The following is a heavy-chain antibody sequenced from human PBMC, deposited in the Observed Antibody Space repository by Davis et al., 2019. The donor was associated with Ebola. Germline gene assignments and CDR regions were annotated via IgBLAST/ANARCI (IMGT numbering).Heavy chain of an antibody. D-gene: IGHD3-22*01. CDR3: ARAPQYYYDSSGYYQTYYFDY. CDR1: GYTLTNYY. Sequence: AASVKVSCKASGYTLTNYYIHWVRQAPGQGLEWMGRIIPILGIANYAQKFQGRVTITADKSTSTAYMELSSLRSEDTAVYYCARAPQYYYDSSGYYQTYYFDYWGQGTLVTVSS. CDR2: IIPILGIA. V-gene: IGHV1-69*04. J-gene: IGHJ4*02.